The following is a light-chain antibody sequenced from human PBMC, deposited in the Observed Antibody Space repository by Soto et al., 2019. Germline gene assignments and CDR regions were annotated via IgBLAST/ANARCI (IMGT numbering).Light chain of an antibody. CDR3: QQYNSYSLT. Sequence: DIQMTQSPSTLSAFIGDRVTITCRASQSVDSWLAWYQQKPGKAPNLLMYRASSLESGVPSRFSGSGSGTEFTLTISSLQPDDFATYYCQQYNSYSLTFGGGTRVEIK. V-gene: IGKV1-5*03. CDR2: RAS. CDR1: QSVDSW. J-gene: IGKJ4*01.